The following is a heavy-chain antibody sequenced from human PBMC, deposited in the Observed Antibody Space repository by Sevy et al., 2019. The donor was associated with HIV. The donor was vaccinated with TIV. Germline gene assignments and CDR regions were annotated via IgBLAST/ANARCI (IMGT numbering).Heavy chain of an antibody. CDR1: GDSISNYY. CDR3: ARDRVTIFGVTIDYYFDY. J-gene: IGHJ4*02. CDR2: IYESGSA. V-gene: IGHV4-4*07. D-gene: IGHD3-3*01. Sequence: SETLSLTCTVSGDSISNYYWSWIRQPAGKGLEWIGRIYESGSATYNPSLESRVTMSAETTKNQLSLKLNSVTAADTAVYYCARDRVTIFGVTIDYYFDYWGQGTLVTVSS.